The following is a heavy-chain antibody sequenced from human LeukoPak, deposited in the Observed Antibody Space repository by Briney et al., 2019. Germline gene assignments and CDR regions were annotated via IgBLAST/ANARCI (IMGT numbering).Heavy chain of an antibody. J-gene: IGHJ4*02. D-gene: IGHD3-10*01. CDR2: INTNTGNP. Sequence: ASVKVSCKASGYTFTSYAMNWVRQAPGQGLEWMGWINTNTGNPTYAQGFTGRFVFSLDTSVSTAYLQISSLKAEDTAVYYCARGGSMVRGVIINTIDYWGQGTLVTVSS. V-gene: IGHV7-4-1*02. CDR1: GYTFTSYA. CDR3: ARGGSMVRGVIINTIDY.